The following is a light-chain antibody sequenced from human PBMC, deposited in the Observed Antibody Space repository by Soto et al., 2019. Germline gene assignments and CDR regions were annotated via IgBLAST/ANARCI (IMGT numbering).Light chain of an antibody. Sequence: SYELTQPPSVSVAPGKTARLTCGGDNIGSQSVHWYQQKPGQAPVVVIYYDSDRPSGIPERFSGANSGNTATLTISRVEAGDEADYYCQMWHSTTDPVIFGGGTKLTVL. CDR2: YDS. J-gene: IGLJ2*01. CDR1: NIGSQS. CDR3: QMWHSTTDPVI. V-gene: IGLV3-21*04.